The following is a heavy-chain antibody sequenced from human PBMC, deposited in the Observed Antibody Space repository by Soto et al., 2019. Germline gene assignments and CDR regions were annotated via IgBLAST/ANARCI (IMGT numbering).Heavy chain of an antibody. CDR3: AKAYYDCSGYYFNYYYYYGMDV. J-gene: IGHJ6*02. CDR1: GFTFSSYA. V-gene: IGHV3-23*01. CDR2: ISGSGSST. D-gene: IGHD3-22*01. Sequence: QPGGSLRLSCAASGFTFSSYAMSWVRQAPGKGPEWVSAISGSGSSTYYADSVKGRFTISRDNSKNTLYLQMNSLRAEDTAVYYCAKAYYDCSGYYFNYYYYYGMDVWGQGTTVTVSS.